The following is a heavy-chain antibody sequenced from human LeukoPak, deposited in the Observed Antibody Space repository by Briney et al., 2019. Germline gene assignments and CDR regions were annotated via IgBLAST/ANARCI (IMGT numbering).Heavy chain of an antibody. Sequence: PGGSLRLSCAASVFTFSDYYMSWIRQAPGKGLEWVSYISSSGSTIYYADSVKGRFTISRDNAKNSLYLQMNSLRAEDTAVYYCARVGYSGSYYFDYWGQGTLVTVSS. D-gene: IGHD1-26*01. CDR3: ARVGYSGSYYFDY. CDR2: ISSSGSTI. J-gene: IGHJ4*02. CDR1: VFTFSDYY. V-gene: IGHV3-11*01.